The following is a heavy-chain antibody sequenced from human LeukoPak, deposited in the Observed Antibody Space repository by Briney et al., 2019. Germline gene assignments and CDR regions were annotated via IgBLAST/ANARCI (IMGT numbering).Heavy chain of an antibody. D-gene: IGHD3-16*01. CDR1: GYRFTSYW. Sequence: GESLKISCKGSGYRFTSYWIGWVRQMPGKGLEWMGIIYPGDSDTRYSPSFQGQVTISADKSISTAYLQWSSLEASDTAMYYCARQLFEYYFDYWGQGTLVTVSS. CDR3: ARQLFEYYFDY. J-gene: IGHJ4*02. CDR2: IYPGDSDT. V-gene: IGHV5-51*01.